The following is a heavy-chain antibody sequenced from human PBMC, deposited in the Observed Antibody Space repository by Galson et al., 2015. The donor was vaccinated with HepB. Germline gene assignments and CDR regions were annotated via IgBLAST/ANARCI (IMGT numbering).Heavy chain of an antibody. Sequence: SLRLPCAASGFTFGDYAMSWVRQAPGKGLEWVGFIRSKAYGGTTEYAASVKGRFTISRDDSKSFVYLQMNSLKTEDTAVYYCTRVGIAVAGAYYYGMDVWGQGTTVTVSS. J-gene: IGHJ6*02. D-gene: IGHD6-19*01. CDR3: TRVGIAVAGAYYYGMDV. CDR1: GFTFGDYA. CDR2: IRSKAYGGTT. V-gene: IGHV3-49*04.